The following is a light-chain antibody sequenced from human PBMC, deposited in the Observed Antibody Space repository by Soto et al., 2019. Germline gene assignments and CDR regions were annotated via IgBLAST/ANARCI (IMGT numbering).Light chain of an antibody. CDR3: HHYGRSPLP. CDR2: GAS. V-gene: IGKV3-20*01. J-gene: IGKJ1*01. Sequence: EIVLTQSPGTLSLSPGERATLSCRASQSVSSSALAWYQQKPGQAPRLLMYGASSRATGIPDRFSGSGSGTDFSLNISRLEPEDFAVYYCHHYGRSPLPFGQGTRVEIK. CDR1: QSVSSSA.